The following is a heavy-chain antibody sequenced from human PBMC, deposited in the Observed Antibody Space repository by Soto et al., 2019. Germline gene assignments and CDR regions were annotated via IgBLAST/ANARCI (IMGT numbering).Heavy chain of an antibody. CDR2: IYPGDSDT. CDR1: GYSFTSYW. CDR3: ARLIGIITMVRGAGYYYMDV. V-gene: IGHV5-51*01. D-gene: IGHD3-10*01. J-gene: IGHJ6*03. Sequence: GESLKISCKGSGYSFTSYWIGWVRQMPGKGLEWMGIIYPGDSDTRYSPSFQGQVTISAAKSISTAYLQWSSLKASDTAMYYCARLIGIITMVRGAGYYYMDVWGKGTTVTVSS.